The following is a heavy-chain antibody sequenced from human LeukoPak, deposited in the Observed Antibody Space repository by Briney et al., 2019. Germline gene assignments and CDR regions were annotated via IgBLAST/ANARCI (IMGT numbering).Heavy chain of an antibody. CDR2: IHHSGGT. J-gene: IGHJ5*02. CDR3: ARATASGSGRAYDR. Sequence: SETLSLTCAVYGESMIGHYWTWIRQPPGKRLEWIGEIHHSGGTNYNPSLKNRVTMSIDMSKNPFSLKLNSVTAADTAVYFCARATASGSGRAYDRWAQGNLVPVSS. CDR1: GESMIGHY. D-gene: IGHD3-10*01. V-gene: IGHV4-34*01.